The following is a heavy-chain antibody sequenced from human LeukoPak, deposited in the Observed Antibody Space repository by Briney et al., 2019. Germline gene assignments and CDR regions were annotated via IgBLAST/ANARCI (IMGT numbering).Heavy chain of an antibody. V-gene: IGHV3-30*19. Sequence: GGSLRLSCVASGFIFSEYGMHWVRQAPGKGLEWVAVISYDGSNKYYADSVKGRFTISRDNSKNTLYLQMNSLRAEDTAVYYCASSRSVVVAATKNWGQGTLVTVSS. CDR1: GFIFSEYG. CDR3: ASSRSVVVAATKN. D-gene: IGHD2-15*01. CDR2: ISYDGSNK. J-gene: IGHJ4*02.